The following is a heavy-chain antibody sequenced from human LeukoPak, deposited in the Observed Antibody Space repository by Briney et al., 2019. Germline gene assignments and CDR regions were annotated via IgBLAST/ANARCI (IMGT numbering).Heavy chain of an antibody. Sequence: GGTLRLSCAASGFTFSSYEMNWVRQAPGKGLEWVSYISGSGSTIYYADSVKGRFTISRDNAKNSLYLQMNSLRAEDTAVYYCAELGITMIGGVWGKGTTVTISS. CDR2: ISGSGSTI. J-gene: IGHJ6*04. D-gene: IGHD3-10*02. CDR3: AELGITMIGGV. V-gene: IGHV3-48*03. CDR1: GFTFSSYE.